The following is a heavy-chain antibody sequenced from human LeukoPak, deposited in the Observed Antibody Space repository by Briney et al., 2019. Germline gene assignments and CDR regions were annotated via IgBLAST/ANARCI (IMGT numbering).Heavy chain of an antibody. CDR1: GGSISSYY. V-gene: IGHV4-59*01. CDR2: IYYSGST. Sequence: SETLSLTCTVSGGSISSYYWRWIRQPPGKGLEWFGYIYYSGSTNYNPSLKSGVTISVDTSKLQSSLKLSSVTAADTAVYYCARVSSGYYADAFDIWGQGTMVTVSS. CDR3: ARVSSGYYADAFDI. J-gene: IGHJ3*02. D-gene: IGHD3-22*01.